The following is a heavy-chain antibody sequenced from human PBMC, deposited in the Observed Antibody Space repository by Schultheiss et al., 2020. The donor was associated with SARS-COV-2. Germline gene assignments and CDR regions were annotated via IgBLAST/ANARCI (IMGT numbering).Heavy chain of an antibody. CDR3: TRDANDYVRFWFDS. V-gene: IGHV3-48*04. Sequence: SCAASGFTFSSYAMHWVRQAPGKGLEWVSYISSSSSTIYYADSVKGRFTISRDNTKNSVYLQMTNLRPEDTAVYYCTRDANDYVRFWFDSWGQGTRVTVSS. D-gene: IGHD3-16*01. CDR2: ISSSSSTI. CDR1: GFTFSSYA. J-gene: IGHJ5*01.